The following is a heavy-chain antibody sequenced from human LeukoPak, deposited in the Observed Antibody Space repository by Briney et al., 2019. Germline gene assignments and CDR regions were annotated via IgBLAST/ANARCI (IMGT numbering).Heavy chain of an antibody. CDR1: GGSISSYY. Sequence: SETLSLTCTVSGGSISSYYWSWIRQPPGKGLEWIGYIYYSGSTNYNPSLKSRVTISVDTSKNQFSLKLSSVTAAGTAVYYCARVACSGGSCHSSWFDPWGQGTLVTVSS. CDR3: ARVACSGGSCHSSWFDP. D-gene: IGHD2-15*01. J-gene: IGHJ5*02. CDR2: IYYSGST. V-gene: IGHV4-59*01.